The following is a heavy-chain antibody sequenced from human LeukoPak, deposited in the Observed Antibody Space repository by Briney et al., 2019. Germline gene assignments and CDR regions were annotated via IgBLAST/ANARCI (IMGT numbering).Heavy chain of an antibody. D-gene: IGHD6-19*01. Sequence: ASVKVSCKASGYTFTGYHIHCVRQAPGQGLERMGYINPNSGGTSYAQKFQGRVTMTRDTSISTVYMELSRLISDDTAVFYCARDRDLAVTGSLYYFDSWGQGTLVTVSS. V-gene: IGHV1-2*02. CDR1: GYTFTGYH. CDR2: INPNSGGT. CDR3: ARDRDLAVTGSLYYFDS. J-gene: IGHJ4*02.